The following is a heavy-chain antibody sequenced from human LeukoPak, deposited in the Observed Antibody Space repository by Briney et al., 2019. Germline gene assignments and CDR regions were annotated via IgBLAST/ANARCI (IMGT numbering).Heavy chain of an antibody. CDR3: AKVGFSDY. V-gene: IGHV3-23*01. J-gene: IGHJ4*02. Sequence: GGSLRLSCAASGFTFSSYAMKWVRLAPGKGLQWVSAISGSGGGTFYTDSVKGRFTISRDNSKNTVYLQMNSLRAEDTAVYYCAKVGFSDYWGQGTLVTVSP. CDR1: GFTFSSYA. D-gene: IGHD6-25*01. CDR2: ISGSGGGT.